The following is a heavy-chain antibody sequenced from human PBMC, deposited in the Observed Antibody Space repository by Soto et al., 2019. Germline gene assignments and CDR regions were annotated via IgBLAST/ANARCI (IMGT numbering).Heavy chain of an antibody. CDR2: IIPIFGTA. CDR3: ARNGVIVGATHFDY. D-gene: IGHD1-26*01. CDR1: GGTFSSYA. V-gene: IGHV1-69*13. J-gene: IGHJ4*02. Sequence: GASVKVSCKASGGTFSSYAISWVRQAPGQGLEWMGGIIPIFGTANYAQKFQGRVTITADGSTSTAYMELSSLRSEDTAVYYCARNGVIVGATHFDYWGQGTLVTVSS.